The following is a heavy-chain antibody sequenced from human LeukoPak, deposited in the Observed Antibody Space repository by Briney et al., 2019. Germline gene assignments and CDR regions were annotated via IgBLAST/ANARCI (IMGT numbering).Heavy chain of an antibody. Sequence: GASVKVSCKASGYTFTSYYMHWVRQAPGQGLEWMGIINPSGGSTSYAQKFQGRVTMTRDMSTSTVYMELSSLRSEDTAVYYCARDVSVDTAMVKGYFDYWGQGTLVTVSS. D-gene: IGHD5-18*01. CDR1: GYTFTSYY. CDR2: INPSGGST. CDR3: ARDVSVDTAMVKGYFDY. J-gene: IGHJ4*02. V-gene: IGHV1-46*01.